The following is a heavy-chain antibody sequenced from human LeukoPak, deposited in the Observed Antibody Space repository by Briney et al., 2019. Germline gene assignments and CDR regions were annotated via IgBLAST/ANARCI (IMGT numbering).Heavy chain of an antibody. CDR3: AKTRAYCGGDCYSA. CDR2: ISSSGSTI. CDR1: GFTFSSYS. D-gene: IGHD2-21*02. J-gene: IGHJ5*02. V-gene: IGHV3-48*04. Sequence: PGGSLRLSCAASGFTFSSYSMNWVRQAPGKGLEWVSYISSSGSTIYYADSVKGRFTISRDNAKNSLYLQMNSLRAEDTAVYYCAKTRAYCGGDCYSAWGQGTLVTVSS.